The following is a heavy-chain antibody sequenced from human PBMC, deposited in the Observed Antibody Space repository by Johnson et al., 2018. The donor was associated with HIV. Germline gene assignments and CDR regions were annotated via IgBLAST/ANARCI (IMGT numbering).Heavy chain of an antibody. CDR3: ARDSSSGWYPHAFDI. CDR1: GFTFSDYY. Sequence: QVQLVESGGGLVKPGGSLRLSCAASGFTFSDYYMTWIRQAPGKGPEWVSYISSSGSTIYYAASVGGRFTISRDNAKNSLYLQMNSLRAEDTAVDYCARDSSSGWYPHAFDIWGQGTMVTVSS. V-gene: IGHV3-11*04. CDR2: ISSSGSTI. D-gene: IGHD6-19*01. J-gene: IGHJ3*02.